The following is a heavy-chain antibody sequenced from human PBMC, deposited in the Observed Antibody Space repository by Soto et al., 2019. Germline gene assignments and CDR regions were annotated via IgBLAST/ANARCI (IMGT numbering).Heavy chain of an antibody. CDR3: ATAPKVFTHWLDP. J-gene: IGHJ5*02. D-gene: IGHD2-8*01. CDR2: IDWNSGTI. V-gene: IGHV3-9*01. CDR1: GFTFENFA. Sequence: EMQLVESGGGLVQPGRSLRLSCAVSGFTFENFALHWVRQAPGKGLEWVSGIDWNSGTIAYADSVKGRFTLSRDSATSTLYLHLDGLRPEDTAFYYCATAPKVFTHWLDPGGQGTLVTVSS.